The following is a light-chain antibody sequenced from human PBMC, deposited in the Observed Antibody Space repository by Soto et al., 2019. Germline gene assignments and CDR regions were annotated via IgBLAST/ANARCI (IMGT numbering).Light chain of an antibody. J-gene: IGKJ3*01. V-gene: IGKV1-12*02. CDR2: AAS. CDR3: QQANSFPFT. Sequence: DIQMTQSPSSVSASVGDTVTITCRASQIITTWLAWYQQKPGEAPTLLIYAASTLQSGVPSRFSGSGSGTDFTLTISSLQPEDFATYYCQQANSFPFTFGPGTKVDIK. CDR1: QIITTW.